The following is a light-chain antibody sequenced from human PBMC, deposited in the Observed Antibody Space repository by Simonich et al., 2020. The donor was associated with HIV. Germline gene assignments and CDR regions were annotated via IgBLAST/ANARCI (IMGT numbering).Light chain of an antibody. Sequence: DIQMTKSPSSVSASVGDRVTITCRASQGISSWLAWYQKKPVKAPKLLIYDASSLQSGVPSRFSGSGSGTNFTLTIISLHPEDFATYYCQQANSFPPTFGQGTKLEIK. V-gene: IGKV1-12*01. CDR3: QQANSFPPT. J-gene: IGKJ2*01. CDR1: QGISSW. CDR2: DAS.